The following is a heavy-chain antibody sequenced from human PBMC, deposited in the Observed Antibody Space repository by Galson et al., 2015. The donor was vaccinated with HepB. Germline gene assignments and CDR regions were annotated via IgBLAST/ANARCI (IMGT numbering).Heavy chain of an antibody. CDR3: ARPSSGWYGGGYFDY. V-gene: IGHV3-30*04. CDR2: ISYDGSNK. CDR1: GFAFSSCA. J-gene: IGHJ4*02. Sequence: SLRLSCAASGFAFSSCAMHWVRQAPGKGLEWVAVISYDGSNKYYEDSVRGRFTVSRDNSKNTLYLQMNSLRAEDTAVYYCARPSSGWYGGGYFDYWGQGTLVTVSS. D-gene: IGHD6-19*01.